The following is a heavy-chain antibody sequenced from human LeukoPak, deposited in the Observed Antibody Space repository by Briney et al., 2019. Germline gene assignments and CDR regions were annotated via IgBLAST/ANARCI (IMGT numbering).Heavy chain of an antibody. Sequence: GASVKVSCKVSGYTLTELSMHWVRQAPGKGPEWMGGFDPEDGETIYAQKFQGRVTMTEDTSTDTAYMELSSLRSEDTAVYYCATAHTIFIPTYYYYGMDVWGQGTTVTVSS. J-gene: IGHJ6*02. CDR1: GYTLTELS. V-gene: IGHV1-24*01. CDR3: ATAHTIFIPTYYYYGMDV. D-gene: IGHD3-3*01. CDR2: FDPEDGET.